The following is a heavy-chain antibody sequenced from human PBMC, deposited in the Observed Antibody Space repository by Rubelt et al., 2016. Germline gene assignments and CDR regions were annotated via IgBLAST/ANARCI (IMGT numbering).Heavy chain of an antibody. V-gene: IGHV1-18*01. CDR3: ARDRTWLVPGLDAFDI. Sequence: QVQLVQSGAEVKKPGASVKVSCKASGYTFTSYGISWVRQAPGQGLEWMGWISAYNGNTNYAQKLQGRVTITTDTSTSTAYMGLRSLGSDDTAVYYCARDRTWLVPGLDAFDIWGQGTMVTVSS. J-gene: IGHJ3*02. CDR2: ISAYNGNT. D-gene: IGHD6-19*01. CDR1: GYTFTSYG.